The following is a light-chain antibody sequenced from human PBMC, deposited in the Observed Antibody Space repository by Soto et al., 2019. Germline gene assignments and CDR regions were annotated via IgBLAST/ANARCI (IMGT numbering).Light chain of an antibody. CDR2: AAS. V-gene: IGKV1-39*01. Sequence: DIQMTQSPSSLSASVGDRVTITCRASQSISSFLNWYQHKPGKAHKPLIYAASSMQSGVPARFSGSGSGIDFTLTISSLQSDDFATYYCQQSYSVPCTFSQWNKLEIK. CDR1: QSISSF. CDR3: QQSYSVPCT. J-gene: IGKJ2*02.